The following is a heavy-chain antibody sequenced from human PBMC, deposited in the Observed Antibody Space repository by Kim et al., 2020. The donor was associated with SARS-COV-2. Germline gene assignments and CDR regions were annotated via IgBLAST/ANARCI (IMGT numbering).Heavy chain of an antibody. J-gene: IGHJ6*02. CDR1: GFTFEDYA. CDR3: AKDICSSTSCPYYYYYGMDV. CDR2: ISADGVKT. V-gene: IGHV3-43*02. Sequence: GGSLRLSCAASGFTFEDYAMNWVRQVPGKGLEWVSLISADGVKTHYADSVKGRFTISRDNNKNSLYLQMNSLRSEDTALYFCAKDICSSTSCPYYYYYGMDVGGPGTTVIVSS. D-gene: IGHD2-2*01.